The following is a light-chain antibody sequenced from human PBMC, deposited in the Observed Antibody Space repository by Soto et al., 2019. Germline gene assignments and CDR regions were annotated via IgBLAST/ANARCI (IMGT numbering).Light chain of an antibody. V-gene: IGLV1-44*01. CDR3: AAWDDSLNGRV. J-gene: IGLJ1*01. Sequence: QSVLTQPPSASGTPGQRVXXSCSGSNSNIGSNTVNWYQQLPGTAPKLLIYYDNLRPSGVPDRISGSKSGTSASLAISGLQSDDEADYYCAAWDDSLNGRVFGTGTKLTVL. CDR2: YDN. CDR1: NSNIGSNT.